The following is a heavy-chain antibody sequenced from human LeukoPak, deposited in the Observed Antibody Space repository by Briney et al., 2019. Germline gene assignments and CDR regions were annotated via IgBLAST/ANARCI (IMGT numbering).Heavy chain of an antibody. D-gene: IGHD3-16*02. V-gene: IGHV3-9*01. J-gene: IGHJ3*02. CDR1: GFTFDDYA. CDR3: AKDLITFGGVIVDAFDI. CDR2: ISWNSGSI. Sequence: GGSLRLSCAASGFTFDDYAMHWVRQAPGKGLEWVSGISWNSGSIGYADSVKGRFTISRDNAKNSLYLQMNSLRAEDTALYYCAKDLITFGGVIVDAFDIWGQGTMVTVSS.